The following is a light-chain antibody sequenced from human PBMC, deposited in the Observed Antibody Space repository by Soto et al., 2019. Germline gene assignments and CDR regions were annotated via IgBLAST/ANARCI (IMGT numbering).Light chain of an antibody. CDR3: SSYTSTSTYV. CDR1: SSDVGDYDY. V-gene: IGLV2-14*01. Sequence: QSALTQPASVSGSPGQSITISCTGTSSDVGDYDYVSWYLHNPGKAPKLMIYEVSNRPSGVSNRFSGSKSGNTASLIISGRQAEDEADYYCSSYTSTSTYVFGTGTKVTVL. CDR2: EVS. J-gene: IGLJ1*01.